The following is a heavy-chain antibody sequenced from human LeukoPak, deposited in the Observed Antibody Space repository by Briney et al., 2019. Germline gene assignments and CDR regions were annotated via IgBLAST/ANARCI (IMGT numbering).Heavy chain of an antibody. V-gene: IGHV3-23*01. D-gene: IGHD3-3*01. CDR2: ISGSGDST. Sequence: GGSLRLSRAASGFTFSNYAMRWVRQAPGKGLEWVSGISGSGDSTYYADSVKGRFTISRDNSKNTLYLQMNSLRAEDTAVYYCAKDREWLPRYYYYYYYMDVWGKGTTVTVSS. CDR1: GFTFSNYA. J-gene: IGHJ6*03. CDR3: AKDREWLPRYYYYYYYMDV.